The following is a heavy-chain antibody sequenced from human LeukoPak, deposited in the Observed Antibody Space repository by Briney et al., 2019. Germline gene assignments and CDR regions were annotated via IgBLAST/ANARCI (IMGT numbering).Heavy chain of an antibody. CDR2: ISGDGSDK. CDR1: GFTFSDYA. D-gene: IGHD1-7*01. V-gene: IGHV3-30-3*01. J-gene: IGHJ4*02. Sequence: GRSLGLSCAASGFTFSDYAMHWVRQAPGKGLEWVAVISGDGSDKYYPGSVRGRFTISRDNSKNTIYLQMDSLRAEDTAIYYCARDYWWNYDYWGQGTLVTVSS. CDR3: ARDYWWNYDY.